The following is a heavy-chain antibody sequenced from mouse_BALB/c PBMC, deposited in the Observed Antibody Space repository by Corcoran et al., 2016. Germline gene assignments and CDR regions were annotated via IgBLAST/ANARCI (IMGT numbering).Heavy chain of an antibody. CDR3: ARCPYYGNSYWYFYF. CDR1: GYTFTNYG. D-gene: IGHD2-10*01. Sequence: QIQLVQSGPELKKPGETVKISCKASGYTFTNYGMNWVKQAPGKGLKWMGWINTYTGEPTYADDSKGRFAFSLETSASTAYLQINNLKNKDTATYCCARCPYYGNSYWYFYFWGAGTTVTVSS. V-gene: IGHV9-3-1*01. CDR2: INTYTGEP. J-gene: IGHJ1*01.